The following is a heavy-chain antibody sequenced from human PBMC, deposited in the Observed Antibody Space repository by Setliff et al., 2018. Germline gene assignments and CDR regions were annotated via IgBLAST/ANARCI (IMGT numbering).Heavy chain of an antibody. Sequence: ASETLSLTCSVSGDSISSGNWWSWVRQPPEKGLEWIGEINHSGNTNYNPSFESRVSISVDRSNNQFSLKLNSVTAADTAVYFCAREGRSSISGWYMDVWGRGTTVTVSS. CDR2: INHSGNT. D-gene: IGHD3-3*02. CDR3: AREGRSSISGWYMDV. CDR1: GDSISSGNW. J-gene: IGHJ6*03. V-gene: IGHV4-4*02.